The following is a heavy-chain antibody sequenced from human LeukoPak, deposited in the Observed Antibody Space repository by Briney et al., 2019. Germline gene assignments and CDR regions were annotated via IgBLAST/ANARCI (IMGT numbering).Heavy chain of an antibody. J-gene: IGHJ4*02. CDR2: LSGSGTYT. CDR3: AKGSSGASGSYSLDY. CDR1: GFTFTNFA. Sequence: GASLRLSCAASGFTFTNFAMNWVRQAPGKGLEWVSGLSGSGTYTYYADSVKGRFTISRVNSKNTLFMQMNSLRAEDTAIYYCAKGSSGASGSYSLDYWGQGTLVSVSS. D-gene: IGHD3-10*01. V-gene: IGHV3-23*01.